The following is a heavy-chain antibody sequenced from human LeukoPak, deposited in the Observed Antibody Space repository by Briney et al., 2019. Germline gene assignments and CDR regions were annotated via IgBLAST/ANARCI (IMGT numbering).Heavy chain of an antibody. CDR3: ARHHTAMVRIDY. Sequence: PSETLSLTCTVSGGSVSSYYWSWIRQPPGKGLEWIGYIYYSGSTNYNPSLKSRVTISVDTSKNQFSLKLSSVTAADTAVYYCARHHTAMVRIDYWGQGTLVTVSS. J-gene: IGHJ4*02. V-gene: IGHV4-59*08. CDR2: IYYSGST. CDR1: GGSVSSYY. D-gene: IGHD5-18*01.